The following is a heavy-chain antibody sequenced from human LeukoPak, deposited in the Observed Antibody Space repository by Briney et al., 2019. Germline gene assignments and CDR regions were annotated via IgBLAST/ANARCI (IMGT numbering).Heavy chain of an antibody. D-gene: IGHD1-1*01. Sequence: KPSETLSLTCTVSGVSISSYYWSWIRQPPGKGLEWIGYIYYSGSTNYNPSLKSRVTISVDTSKNQFSLKLSSVTAADTAVYYCAALGPGFRQGYYYYMDVWGKGTTVTISS. J-gene: IGHJ6*03. CDR2: IYYSGST. CDR1: GVSISSYY. V-gene: IGHV4-59*01. CDR3: AALGPGFRQGYYYYMDV.